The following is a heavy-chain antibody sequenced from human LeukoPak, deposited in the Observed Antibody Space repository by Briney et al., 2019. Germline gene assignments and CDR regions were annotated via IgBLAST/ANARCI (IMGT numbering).Heavy chain of an antibody. J-gene: IGHJ4*02. V-gene: IGHV3-7*03. Sequence: PGGSLRLSCAASGFTFSSYWMSWVRQAPGKGLEGVANIKQDGSEKYYVDSVKGRFTISRDNAKNSLYLQMNSLRAEDTAVYYCAKDKGSGCPDYWGQGTLVTVSS. D-gene: IGHD6-19*01. CDR2: IKQDGSEK. CDR3: AKDKGSGCPDY. CDR1: GFTFSSYW.